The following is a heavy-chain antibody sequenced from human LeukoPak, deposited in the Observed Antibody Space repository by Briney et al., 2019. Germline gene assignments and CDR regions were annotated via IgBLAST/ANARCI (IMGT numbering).Heavy chain of an antibody. J-gene: IGHJ5*02. CDR2: IYHSGST. D-gene: IGHD4-23*01. CDR1: GYSITSGYF. CDR3: ARESTTVVTPEDNWFDP. Sequence: SETLSLTCSVSGYSITSGYFWGWIRQPPGKGLEWIGSIYHSGSTYYNPSLKSRVTISLDTSKNQFSLKLSSVTAADTAVYYCARESTTVVTPEDNWFDPWGQGTLVTVSS. V-gene: IGHV4-38-2*02.